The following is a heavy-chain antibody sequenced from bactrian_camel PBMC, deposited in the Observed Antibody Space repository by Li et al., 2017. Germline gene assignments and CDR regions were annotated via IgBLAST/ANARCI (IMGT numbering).Heavy chain of an antibody. Sequence: HVQLVESGGGSVQAGGSLRLSCAVSGIFASSLCMAWFRQAPGKEREGVAVTDRDGTANYADAVKGRFTISTDNAKNTLYLQMDNLRPEDTAMYYCASGPWGYCTRTKWEGGMNNWGKGTQVTVS. J-gene: IGHJ7*01. CDR2: TDRDGTA. CDR1: GIFASSLC. V-gene: IGHV3S53*01. D-gene: IGHD1*01.